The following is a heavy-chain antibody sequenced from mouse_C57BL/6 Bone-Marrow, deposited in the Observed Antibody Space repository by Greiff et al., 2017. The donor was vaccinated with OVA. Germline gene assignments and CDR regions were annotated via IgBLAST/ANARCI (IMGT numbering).Heavy chain of an antibody. CDR2: IWGVGST. J-gene: IGHJ3*01. D-gene: IGHD2-5*01. Sequence: VQRVESGPGLVAPSQSLSITCTVSGFSLTSYGVDWVRQSPGKGLEWLGVIWGVGSTNYNSALKSRLSISKDNSKSQVFLKMNSLQTDDTAMYYCASYYYSNPFAYWGQWTLVTVSA. CDR3: ASYYYSNPFAY. V-gene: IGHV2-6*01. CDR1: GFSLTSYG.